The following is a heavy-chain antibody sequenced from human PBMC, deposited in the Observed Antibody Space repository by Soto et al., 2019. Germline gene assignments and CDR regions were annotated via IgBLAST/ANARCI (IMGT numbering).Heavy chain of an antibody. CDR3: ARAPEQLWISWFDP. D-gene: IGHD5-18*01. CDR2: INAGNGNT. V-gene: IGHV1-3*01. CDR1: GYTFTSYA. J-gene: IGHJ5*02. Sequence: AASVKVSCKASGYTFTSYAMHWVRQAPGQRLEWMGWINAGNGNTKYSQKFQGRVTITRDTSASTAYMELSSLRSEDTAVYYCARAPEQLWISWFDPWGQGTQVTVSS.